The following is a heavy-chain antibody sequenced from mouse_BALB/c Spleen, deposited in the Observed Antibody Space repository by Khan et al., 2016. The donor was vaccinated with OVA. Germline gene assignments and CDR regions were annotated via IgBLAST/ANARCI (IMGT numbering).Heavy chain of an antibody. J-gene: IGHJ3*01. Sequence: EVELVESGGGLVQPGKSLQLSCATSGFIFSDYYMSWIRQTPEKRLEWVAYISNGGDNTHYQDTVEGRFTISRDNAKNTLYLQMSRLNSEDTAMYYCARDRFGWFAYWGQGTLVTVSA. V-gene: IGHV5-12*02. D-gene: IGHD3-2*01. CDR2: ISNGGDNT. CDR3: ARDRFGWFAY. CDR1: GFIFSDYY.